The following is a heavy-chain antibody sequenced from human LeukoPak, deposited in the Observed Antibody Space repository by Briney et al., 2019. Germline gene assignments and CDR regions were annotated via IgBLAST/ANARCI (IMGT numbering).Heavy chain of an antibody. Sequence: SETLSLTCTVSGGSVSSNSYYWGWIRQPPGKTLEWIGSIYSSGSTYYNPSLKSRVIIMIDTPKNHFSLTLSSVTAADTAVYYCARSDGYGLVGIWGQGTMVTVSS. CDR3: ARSDGYGLVGI. CDR2: IYSSGST. D-gene: IGHD5-18*01. V-gene: IGHV4-39*07. J-gene: IGHJ3*02. CDR1: GGSVSSNSYY.